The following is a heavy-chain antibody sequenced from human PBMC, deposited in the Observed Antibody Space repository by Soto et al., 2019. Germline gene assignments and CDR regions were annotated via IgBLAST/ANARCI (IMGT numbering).Heavy chain of an antibody. J-gene: IGHJ4*02. CDR1: GFTFSSYA. Sequence: SGGSLRLSCAASGFTFSSYAMSWVRQAPGKGLEWVSAISGSGGSTYYADSVKGRFTISRDNSKNTLYLQMNSLRAEDTAVYYCAKAEYYYDSSGYYEHFDYWGQGT. CDR2: ISGSGGST. D-gene: IGHD3-22*01. V-gene: IGHV3-23*01. CDR3: AKAEYYYDSSGYYEHFDY.